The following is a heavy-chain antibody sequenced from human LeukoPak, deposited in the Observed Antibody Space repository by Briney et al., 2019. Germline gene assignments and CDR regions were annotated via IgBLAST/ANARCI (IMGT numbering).Heavy chain of an antibody. CDR3: ARRVRSADHRCDF. D-gene: IGHD1-14*01. V-gene: IGHV4-39*01. CDR2: IYYSGST. CDR1: GGSISSSIYY. J-gene: IGHJ4*02. Sequence: SETLSLTCTVSGGSISSSIYYWGWIRQPPGKGLEWIGSIYYSGSTYYNPSLKSRVTISVDTSKNQFSLKLSSVTAADTAVYYCARRVRSADHRCDFWGQGTLVTVSS.